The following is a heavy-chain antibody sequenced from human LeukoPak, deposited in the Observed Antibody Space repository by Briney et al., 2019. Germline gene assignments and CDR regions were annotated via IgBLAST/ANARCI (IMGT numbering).Heavy chain of an antibody. CDR2: ISYDGSNK. CDR3: AKSRQIQRWRGFDP. Sequence: GGSLRLSCAASGFTFSSYGMHWVRQAPGKGLEWVAVISYDGSNKYYADSVKGRFTISRDNSKNTLYLQMNSLRAGDTAVYYCAKSRQIQRWRGFDPWGQGTLVTVSS. D-gene: IGHD4-23*01. CDR1: GFTFSSYG. J-gene: IGHJ5*02. V-gene: IGHV3-30*18.